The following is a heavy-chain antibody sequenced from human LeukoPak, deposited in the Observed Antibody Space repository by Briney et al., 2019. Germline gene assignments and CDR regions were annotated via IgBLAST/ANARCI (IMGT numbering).Heavy chain of an antibody. Sequence: SETLSLTCTLSGASITTNFCTSVRQPPGKGLEWIGFIYSSGSTKYNPSLESRVTISVDTSKNRFSLKLNSVTAADTAVYYCGKHLKGVMTFFDYWGQGALVTVSS. CDR1: GASITTNF. CDR2: IYSSGST. D-gene: IGHD2-21*02. CDR3: GKHLKGVMTFFDY. V-gene: IGHV4-59*08. J-gene: IGHJ4*02.